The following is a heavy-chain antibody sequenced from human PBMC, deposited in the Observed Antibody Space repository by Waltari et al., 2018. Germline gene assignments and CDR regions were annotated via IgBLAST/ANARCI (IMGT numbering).Heavy chain of an antibody. CDR2: IYTSGST. CDR3: AGVPQYYYYMDV. D-gene: IGHD3-16*01. J-gene: IGHJ6*03. CDR1: GGSISSGSYY. V-gene: IGHV4-61*02. Sequence: QVQLQESGPGLVKPSQTLSLTYTVSGGSISSGSYYWSWIRQPAGKGLEWIGRIYTSGSTNYNPSLKSRVTISVDTSKNQFSLKLSSVTAADTAVYYCAGVPQYYYYMDVWGKGTTVTVSS.